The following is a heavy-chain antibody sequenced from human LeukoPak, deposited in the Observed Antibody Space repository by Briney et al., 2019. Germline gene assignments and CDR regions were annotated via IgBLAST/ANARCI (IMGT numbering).Heavy chain of an antibody. CDR1: GGSISSYY. D-gene: IGHD2-2*02. V-gene: IGHV4-4*07. CDR2: IYTSGST. Sequence: PSETLSLTCTVSGGSISSYYWSWIRQPAGKGLEWIGRIYTSGSTKYNPSLKSRVTMSVDTSKNQFSLKLSSVTAADTAVYYCARGGCTSCYTEEDYYYYYMDVWGKGTTVTVSS. J-gene: IGHJ6*03. CDR3: ARGGCTSCYTEEDYYYYYMDV.